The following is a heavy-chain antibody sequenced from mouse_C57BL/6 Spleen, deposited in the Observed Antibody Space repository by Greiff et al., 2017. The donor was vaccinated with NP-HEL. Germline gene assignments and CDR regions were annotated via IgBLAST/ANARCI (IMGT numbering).Heavy chain of an antibody. J-gene: IGHJ2*01. CDR1: GYAFSSSW. CDR2: IYPGDGDT. V-gene: IGHV1-82*01. Sequence: QVQLQQSGPELVKPGASVKISCKASGYAFSSSWMNWVKQRPGKGLEWIGRIYPGDGDTNYNGKFKGKATLTADKSSSTAYMQLSSLTSEDSAVYFCARWVFDYWGKGTTLTVSS. CDR3: ARWVFDY.